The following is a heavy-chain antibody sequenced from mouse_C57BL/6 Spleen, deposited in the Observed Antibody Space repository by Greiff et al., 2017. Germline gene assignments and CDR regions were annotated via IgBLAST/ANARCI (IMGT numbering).Heavy chain of an antibody. D-gene: IGHD2-5*01. CDR1: GYTFTGYW. Sequence: VQLQQSGAELMKPGASVKLSCKATGYTFTGYWIEWVKQRPGHGLEWIGEILPGSGSTNYNEKFKGKATFTADTSSNTAYMQLSSLTTEDSAIXYCARRALYYSNDPDYCDYWGQGTTLTVSS. V-gene: IGHV1-9*01. J-gene: IGHJ2*01. CDR2: ILPGSGST. CDR3: ARRALYYSNDPDYCDY.